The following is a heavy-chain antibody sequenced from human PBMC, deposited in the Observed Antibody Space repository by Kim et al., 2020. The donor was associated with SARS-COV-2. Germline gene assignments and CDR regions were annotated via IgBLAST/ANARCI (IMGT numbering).Heavy chain of an antibody. CDR1: GGSFSGYY. CDR2: INHSGST. J-gene: IGHJ6*02. CDR3: ARDTQDDIVVVPAARGYCMDV. V-gene: IGHV4-34*01. Sequence: SETLSLTCAVYGGSFSGYYWSWIRQPPGKGLEWIGEINHSGSTNYNPSLKSRVTISVDTSKNQFSLKLSSVTAADTAVYYCARDTQDDIVVVPAARGYCMDVWGQGTTVTVSS. D-gene: IGHD2-2*01.